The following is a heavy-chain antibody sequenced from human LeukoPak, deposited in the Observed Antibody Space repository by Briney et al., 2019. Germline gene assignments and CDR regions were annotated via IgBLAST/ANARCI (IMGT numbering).Heavy chain of an antibody. V-gene: IGHV3-30-3*01. CDR2: ISYDGSNK. J-gene: IGHJ4*02. Sequence: PGGSLRLSCAASGFTFSSYAMHWVRQAPGKGLEWVAVISYDGSNKYYADSVKGRFTISRDNSKNTLYLQMNSLRAEDTAVYYCARYRWVDYWGQGTLVTVSS. CDR3: ARYRWVDY. D-gene: IGHD3-16*02. CDR1: GFTFSSYA.